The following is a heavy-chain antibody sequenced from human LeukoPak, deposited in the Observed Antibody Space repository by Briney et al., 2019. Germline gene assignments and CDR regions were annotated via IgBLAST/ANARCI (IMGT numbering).Heavy chain of an antibody. CDR2: ISYDGSNK. J-gene: IGHJ4*02. D-gene: IGHD4-23*01. Sequence: GRSLRLSCAASGFTFSSYGMHWVRQAPGKGLEWVVVISYDGSNKYYADSVKGRFTISRDNSKNTLYLQMNSLRAEDTAVYYCAKDLGGNSAYWGQGTLVTVSS. V-gene: IGHV3-30*18. CDR3: AKDLGGNSAY. CDR1: GFTFSSYG.